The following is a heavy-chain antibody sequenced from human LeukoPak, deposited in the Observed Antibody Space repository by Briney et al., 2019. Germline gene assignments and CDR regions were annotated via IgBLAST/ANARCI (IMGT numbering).Heavy chain of an antibody. V-gene: IGHV3-7*01. J-gene: IGHJ4*02. CDR1: GFTLSSYW. Sequence: GGSLRLSCAASGFTLSSYWMSWVRRAPGEGLEWGALIKQDGSEKYYVDSVKGRFTTSRDNAKNSLYLQMNSLRAEDTAVYYCARIYCSGGSCYSFFDNWGQGTLVTVSS. D-gene: IGHD2-15*01. CDR2: IKQDGSEK. CDR3: ARIYCSGGSCYSFFDN.